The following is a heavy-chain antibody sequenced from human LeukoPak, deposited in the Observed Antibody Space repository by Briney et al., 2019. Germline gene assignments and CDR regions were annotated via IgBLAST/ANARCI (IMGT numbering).Heavy chain of an antibody. D-gene: IGHD3-10*01. CDR2: IIPILGIA. V-gene: IGHV1-69*04. CDR1: GGTFSSYA. CDR3: ASPRFGELLSWYYYGMDV. J-gene: IGHJ6*02. Sequence: SLKVSCKASGGTFSSYAISWVRQAPGQGLEWMGRIIPILGIANYAQKFQGRVTITADKSTSTAYMELSSLRSEDTAVYYCASPRFGELLSWYYYGMDVWGQGTRSPSP.